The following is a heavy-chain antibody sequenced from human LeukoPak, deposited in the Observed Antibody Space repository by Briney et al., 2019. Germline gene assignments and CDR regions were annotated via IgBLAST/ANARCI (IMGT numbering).Heavy chain of an antibody. Sequence: SETLSLTCAVYGGSFSGYYWSWIRQPPGKGLEWIGGINHSGSTNYNPSLNSRVTISVDTSKNQFSLKLSSVTAADTAVYYCARSLEYYDSSGYHYFDYWGQGTLVTVSS. CDR2: INHSGST. J-gene: IGHJ4*02. CDR3: ARSLEYYDSSGYHYFDY. CDR1: GGSFSGYY. V-gene: IGHV4-34*01. D-gene: IGHD3-22*01.